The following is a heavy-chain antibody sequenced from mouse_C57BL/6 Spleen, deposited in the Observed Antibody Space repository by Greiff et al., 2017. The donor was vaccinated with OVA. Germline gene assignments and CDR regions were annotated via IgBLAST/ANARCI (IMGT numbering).Heavy chain of an antibody. V-gene: IGHV1-53*01. D-gene: IGHD4-1*01. CDR1: GYTFTSYW. CDR2: INPSNGGT. CDR3: ARGGLTGGWFAY. Sequence: QVQLQQPGTELVKPGASVKLSCKASGYTFTSYWMLWVKQRPGQGLEWIGNINPSNGGTNYNEKFKSKATLTVDKSSSTAYMQLSSLTSEDSAVYYCARGGLTGGWFAYWGQGTLVTVSA. J-gene: IGHJ3*01.